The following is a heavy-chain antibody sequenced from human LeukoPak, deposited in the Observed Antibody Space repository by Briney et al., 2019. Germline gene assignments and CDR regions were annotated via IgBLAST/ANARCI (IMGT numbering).Heavy chain of an antibody. Sequence: SETLSLTCTVSGGSISSSSYYWGWIRQPPGKGLEWIGSIYYSGSTYYNPSLKSRVTISVDTSKNQFSLKLSSVTASDTAVYYCARHLGGYQLLYPSYFDYWGQGTLVTVSS. CDR1: GGSISSSSYY. V-gene: IGHV4-39*01. CDR3: ARHLGGYQLLYPSYFDY. D-gene: IGHD2-2*02. J-gene: IGHJ4*02. CDR2: IYYSGST.